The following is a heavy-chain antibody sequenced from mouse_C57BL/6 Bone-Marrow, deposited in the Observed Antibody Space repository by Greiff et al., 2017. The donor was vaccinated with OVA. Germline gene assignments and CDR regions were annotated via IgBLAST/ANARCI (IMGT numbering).Heavy chain of an antibody. V-gene: IGHV7-1*01. CDR1: GFTFSDFY. CDR2: SRNKANDYTT. D-gene: IGHD4-1*01. Sequence: EVKVVESGGGLVQSGRSLRLSCATSGFTFSDFYMEWVRQAPGKGLEWIAASRNKANDYTTEYSASVKGRFIVSRDTSQSILYLQMNALRAEDTAIYYCARDNWGYYAMDYWGQGTSVTVSS. J-gene: IGHJ4*01. CDR3: ARDNWGYYAMDY.